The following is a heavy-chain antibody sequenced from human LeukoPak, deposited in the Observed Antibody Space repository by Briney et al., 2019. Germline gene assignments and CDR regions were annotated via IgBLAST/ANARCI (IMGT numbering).Heavy chain of an antibody. Sequence: PSETLSLTCTVSGGSISSYYWSWIRQPPGKGLEWIGYIYYSGCTNYNPSLKSRVTISVDTSKNQFSLKLSSVTAADTAVYYCARRGDYYYYGMDVWGQGTTVTVSS. CDR2: IYYSGCT. CDR3: ARRGDYYYYGMDV. CDR1: GGSISSYY. J-gene: IGHJ6*02. V-gene: IGHV4-59*01.